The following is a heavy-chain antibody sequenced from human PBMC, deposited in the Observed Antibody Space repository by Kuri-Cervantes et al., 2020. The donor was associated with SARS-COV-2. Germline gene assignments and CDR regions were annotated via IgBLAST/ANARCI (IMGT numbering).Heavy chain of an antibody. CDR3: ARRVPPWYDFWSGYYGMDV. CDR1: GGSISNSSYY. D-gene: IGHD3-3*01. V-gene: IGHV4-39*01. Sequence: SETLSLTCTVSGGSISNSSYYWGWIRQPPGKGLEWIGSIYYSGSTYYNPSLKSRVTISVDTSKNQFSLKLSSVTAADTAVYYCARRVPPWYDFWSGYYGMDVWGQGTTVTVSS. J-gene: IGHJ6*02. CDR2: IYYSGST.